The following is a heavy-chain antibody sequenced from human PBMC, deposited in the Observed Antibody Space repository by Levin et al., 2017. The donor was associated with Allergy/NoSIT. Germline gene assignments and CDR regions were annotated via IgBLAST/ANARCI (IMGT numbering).Heavy chain of an antibody. CDR3: ARDSRRYCSSTSCYAGGDY. V-gene: IGHV3-30*04. CDR1: GFTFSSYA. D-gene: IGHD2-2*01. J-gene: IGHJ4*02. CDR2: ISYDGSNK. Sequence: GGSLRLSCAASGFTFSSYAMHWVRQAPGKGLEWVAVISYDGSNKYYADSVKGRFTISRDNSKNTLYLQMNSLRAEDTAVYYCARDSRRYCSSTSCYAGGDYWGQGTLVTVSS.